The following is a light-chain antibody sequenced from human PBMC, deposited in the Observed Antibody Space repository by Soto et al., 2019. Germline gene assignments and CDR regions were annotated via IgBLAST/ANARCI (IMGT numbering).Light chain of an antibody. CDR3: QAWDSSTVV. J-gene: IGLJ2*01. V-gene: IGLV3-1*01. CDR1: KLGDKY. CDR2: QDG. Sequence: SYELTQPPSVSVSPGQTASITCSGDKLGDKYACWYQQKPGQSPVLVIYQDGKRPSGIPERFSGSNSGNTATLTISGTQAMDEADYYCQAWDSSTVVFGGGTKADRP.